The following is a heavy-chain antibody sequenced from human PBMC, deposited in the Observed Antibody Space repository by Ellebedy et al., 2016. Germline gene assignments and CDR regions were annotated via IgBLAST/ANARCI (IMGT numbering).Heavy chain of an antibody. CDR2: INHSGST. V-gene: IGHV4-34*01. CDR1: GGSFSGYY. CDR3: ARGHYFDY. J-gene: IGHJ4*02. Sequence: SETLSLXXAVYGGSFSGYYWSWIRQPPGKGLEWIGEINHSGSTNYNPSLKSRVTISVDTSKNQFSLKLSSVTAADTAVYYCARGHYFDYWGQGTLVTVSS.